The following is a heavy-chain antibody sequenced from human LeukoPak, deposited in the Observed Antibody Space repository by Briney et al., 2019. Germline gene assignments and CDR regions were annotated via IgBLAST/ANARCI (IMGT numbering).Heavy chain of an antibody. CDR2: ISGSSGST. J-gene: IGHJ4*02. CDR1: GFTFSDYG. V-gene: IGHV3-23*01. CDR3: AKDRVVVAATVFDY. D-gene: IGHD2-15*01. Sequence: GGTLRLSCAASGFTFSDYGMSWVRQAPGKGLEWVSAISGSSGSTYYADSVKGRFTISRDNSKDTLYLQMNSLRAEDTAVYYCAKDRVVVAATVFDYWGQGTLVTVSS.